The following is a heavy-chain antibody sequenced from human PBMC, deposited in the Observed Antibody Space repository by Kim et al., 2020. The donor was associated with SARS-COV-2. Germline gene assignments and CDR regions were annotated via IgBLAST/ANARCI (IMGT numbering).Heavy chain of an antibody. CDR3: ARGQKWLIKY. V-gene: IGHV3-43*02. CDR1: GFTFDDYA. CDR2: ISRDGGEI. J-gene: IGHJ4*02. D-gene: IGHD6-19*01. Sequence: GGSLRLSCAASGFTFDDYAIQWVRQVPGKGLEWVSYISRDGGEIKYADSVKGRFTISRDNSKKSVYFQMNSLRSEDTALYYCARGQKWLIKYWGQGTQVTVSS.